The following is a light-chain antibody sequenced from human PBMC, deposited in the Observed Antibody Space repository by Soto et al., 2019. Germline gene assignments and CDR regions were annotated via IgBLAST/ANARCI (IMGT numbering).Light chain of an antibody. J-gene: IGKJ4*01. CDR2: GAS. CDR3: QQYDISPSLT. V-gene: IGKV3-20*01. CDR1: QSVSSSY. Sequence: EIVLTQSPGTLSLSPGERATLSCRASQSVSSSYLAWYQQKPGQAPRLIIYGASSRATGIPDRFSGSGSGTDFTLTISRLEPEDFAVYYCQQYDISPSLTFGGGTQVEIK.